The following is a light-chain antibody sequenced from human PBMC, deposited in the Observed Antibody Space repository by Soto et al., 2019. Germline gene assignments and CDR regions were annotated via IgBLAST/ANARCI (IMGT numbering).Light chain of an antibody. V-gene: IGKV4-1*01. CDR2: WAS. J-gene: IGKJ4*01. CDR1: QSVLYSSNNKNY. Sequence: DIVMTQSPDSLAVSLGERATINCKSSQSVLYSSNNKNYLAWYQQKHEQHPKLLIYWASTRESGVPDRFSGSGSGTDLTLTISIRQAEDVAVYDWQQYYSTPPDPLTFGGGTKVEIK. CDR3: QQYYSTPPDPLT.